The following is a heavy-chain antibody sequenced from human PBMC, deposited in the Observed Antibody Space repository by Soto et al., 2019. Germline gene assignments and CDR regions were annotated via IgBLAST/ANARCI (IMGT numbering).Heavy chain of an antibody. Sequence: ASVKVSCKSSGYTFTGHYVHWVRQAPGQGLEWMGWINPNSGDTNFAQKFQGRVTMTRDTSISTAYMELSRLRSDDTGVYYCARPRPMLGETVSTGVDYSGHVTMLTVYS. V-gene: IGHV1-2*02. CDR2: INPNSGDT. D-gene: IGHD3-10*02. J-gene: IGHJ4*01. CDR3: ARPRPMLGETVSTGVDY. CDR1: GYTFTGHY.